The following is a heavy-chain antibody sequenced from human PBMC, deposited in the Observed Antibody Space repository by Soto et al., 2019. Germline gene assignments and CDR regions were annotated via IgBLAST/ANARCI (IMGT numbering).Heavy chain of an antibody. Sequence: PSETVSLTCTVSCASISGFYWSWIRKSAGKGLEWIGRIYATGTTDYNPSLKSRVMMSVDTSKKQFSLKLRSVTAADTAVYYCVRDGTKTLRDWFDPWGQGISVTVSS. D-gene: IGHD1-1*01. CDR1: CASISGFY. CDR3: VRDGTKTLRDWFDP. V-gene: IGHV4-4*07. J-gene: IGHJ5*02. CDR2: IYATGTT.